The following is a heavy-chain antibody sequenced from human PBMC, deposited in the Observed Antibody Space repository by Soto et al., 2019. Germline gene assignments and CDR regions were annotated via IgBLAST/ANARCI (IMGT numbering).Heavy chain of an antibody. CDR3: ARGLRIAAAAWFDP. J-gene: IGHJ5*02. CDR1: GGSISSGGYY. D-gene: IGHD6-13*01. V-gene: IGHV4-31*03. CDR2: IFYSWST. Sequence: QVQLQESGPGLVKPSQTLSLTCTVSGGSISSGGYYWSWIRQHPGKGLEWIGYIFYSWSTYYIPSLKSRLTISLDTSKNQFSLRLSSVTAADTAVYYCARGLRIAAAAWFDPWGRGTLVTVSS.